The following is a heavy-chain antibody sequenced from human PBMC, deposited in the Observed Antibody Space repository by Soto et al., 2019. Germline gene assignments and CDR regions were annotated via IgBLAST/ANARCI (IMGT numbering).Heavy chain of an antibody. CDR1: GYTFTSYG. D-gene: IGHD3-10*01. CDR2: ISAYNGNT. V-gene: IGHV1-18*01. CDR3: ARDHRSGDLFDP. Sequence: QVQLVQSGAELKKPGASVKVSCKASGYTFTSYGISWVRQAPGQGIEWMGWISAYNGNTNYAQKLQGTVTMTTYTSTSSADMELMSFGSDDTAVYYCARDHRSGDLFDPWGQGTLVTVSS. J-gene: IGHJ5*02.